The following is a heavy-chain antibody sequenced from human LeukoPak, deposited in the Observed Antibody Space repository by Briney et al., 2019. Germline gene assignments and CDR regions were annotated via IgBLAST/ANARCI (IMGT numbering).Heavy chain of an antibody. J-gene: IGHJ4*02. Sequence: GGSLRLSCAASGFTFSSYGMHWVRQAPGKGLEWVAVISYDGSNKYYADSVKGRFTISRDNSKNTLYLQMNSLRAEDTAVYYCARDLNREDFDYWGQGTLVVVSS. CDR1: GFTFSSYG. CDR2: ISYDGSNK. D-gene: IGHD3-9*01. V-gene: IGHV3-30*03. CDR3: ARDLNREDFDY.